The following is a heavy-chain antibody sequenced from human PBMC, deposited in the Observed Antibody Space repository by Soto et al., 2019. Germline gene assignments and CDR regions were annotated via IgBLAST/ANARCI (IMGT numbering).Heavy chain of an antibody. J-gene: IGHJ4*01. CDR1: GVTFSSYA. D-gene: IGHD3-10*01. CDR2: IIPIFGTA. Sequence: SVKVSCKASGVTFSSYAINWVRQAPGQGLEWMGGIIPIFGTANYAQKFQGRVTITADESTSTAYMELSSLRSEDTAVYYGARGGWYYYAGCFDCLRHESLVTVSS. V-gene: IGHV1-69*13. CDR3: ARGGWYYYAGCFDC.